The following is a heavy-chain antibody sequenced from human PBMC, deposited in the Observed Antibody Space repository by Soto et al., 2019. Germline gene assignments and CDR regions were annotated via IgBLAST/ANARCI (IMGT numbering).Heavy chain of an antibody. D-gene: IGHD3-22*01. CDR2: ISTFHGNT. CDR3: ERDTYDTTGYPLDY. J-gene: IGHJ4*02. Sequence: ESSVKVAWKACGDGFASYGRSWVRQAPGQGLEWMGWISTFHGNTNYAQKCQGSVTMTTDTSTSTAYTELRSLTSEDTAIYYCERDTYDTTGYPLDYSGQGTLVTVS. V-gene: IGHV1-18*04. CDR1: GDGFASYG.